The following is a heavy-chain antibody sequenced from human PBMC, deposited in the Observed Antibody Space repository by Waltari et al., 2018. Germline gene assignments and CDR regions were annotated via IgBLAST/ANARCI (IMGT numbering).Heavy chain of an antibody. V-gene: IGHV5-51*01. CDR3: ARRLMTPEGLTLDWFDH. Sequence: EVQLVQSGAEVKKPGESLRIACKGSGYGFSGHWIAWVRQMPGNGPEWMGNIYPGDSDTRYSPSFQGQVTISADKSIATVYLQWSSLKASDTAIYYCARRLMTPEGLTLDWFDHWGQGSLVTVSS. D-gene: IGHD2-21*02. CDR2: IYPGDSDT. CDR1: GYGFSGHW. J-gene: IGHJ5*02.